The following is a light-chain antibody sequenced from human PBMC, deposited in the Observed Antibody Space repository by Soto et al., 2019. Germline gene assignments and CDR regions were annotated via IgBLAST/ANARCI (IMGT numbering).Light chain of an antibody. J-gene: IGKJ4*01. CDR2: DPS. V-gene: IGKV1-5*01. CDR3: QQYNSYPLN. Sequence: DIQMTQSPSTLSASVGDRVTITCRASQSISSWLAWYQQKPGKALKLLIYDPSSLESGVPSRFSGSGSGTEFSLTISSLQPDDFATYYGQQYNSYPLNFGGGTKVEIK. CDR1: QSISSW.